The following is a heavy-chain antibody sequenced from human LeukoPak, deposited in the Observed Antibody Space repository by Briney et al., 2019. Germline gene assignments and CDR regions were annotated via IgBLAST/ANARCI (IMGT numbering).Heavy chain of an antibody. D-gene: IGHD3-10*01. Sequence: GASVRLSCAASGFTFSSYAIHWVRQAPGQGLEWVGRIIRNLGSAIYAETFQGRVTITGDNSTSTAYLELSSLSCEDTAVYYCSRRFKRAARGVSGFDIWGQGTLVTVSS. V-gene: IGHV1-69*10. CDR1: GFTFSSYA. CDR2: IIRNLGSA. CDR3: SRRFKRAARGVSGFDI. J-gene: IGHJ3*02.